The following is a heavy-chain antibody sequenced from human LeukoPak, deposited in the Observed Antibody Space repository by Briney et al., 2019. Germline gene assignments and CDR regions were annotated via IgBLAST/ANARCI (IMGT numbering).Heavy chain of an antibody. D-gene: IGHD3-10*01. Sequence: GGSLRLSRAASGFTFSSYWMHWVRQAPGKGLVWVSRINSDGSSTSYADSVKGRFTISRDNAKNTLYLQMNSLRAEDTAVYYCARDRGFGENWDYFDYWGQGTLVTVSS. J-gene: IGHJ4*02. CDR3: ARDRGFGENWDYFDY. CDR2: INSDGSST. V-gene: IGHV3-74*01. CDR1: GFTFSSYW.